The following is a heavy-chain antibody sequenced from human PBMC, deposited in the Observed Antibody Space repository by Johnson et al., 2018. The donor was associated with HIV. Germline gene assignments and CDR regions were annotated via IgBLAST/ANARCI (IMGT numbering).Heavy chain of an antibody. J-gene: IGHJ3*02. D-gene: IGHD1-26*01. V-gene: IGHV3-30*18. CDR2: MSYDGSNK. CDR3: AKVSWEARLGDPFDI. CDR1: GFTFTNYG. Sequence: QVQLVESGGGVVQPGRSLRLSCAASGFTFTNYGMHWVRQAPGKGLQWVAVMSYDGSNKYYADSVKGRFTISRDNSKNTLYLQMNSMRAEDTAVYYCAKVSWEARLGDPFDIWGQGTMVTVSS.